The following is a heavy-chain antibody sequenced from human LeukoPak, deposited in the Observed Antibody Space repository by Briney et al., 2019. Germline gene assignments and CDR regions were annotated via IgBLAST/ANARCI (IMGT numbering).Heavy chain of an antibody. D-gene: IGHD3/OR15-3a*01. CDR3: ARSPERLGQGYLDS. CDR2: ISYHGSNK. V-gene: IGHV3-30*04. Sequence: GGSLRLSCAASGLTFSSYSMHWVRQAPGKGLEWLTLISYHGSNKDYTDSVKGRFTISRDNSKNTLFLQMNSLRAEDTAIYFCARSPERLGQGYLDSWGQGTLVTVSS. J-gene: IGHJ4*02. CDR1: GLTFSSYS.